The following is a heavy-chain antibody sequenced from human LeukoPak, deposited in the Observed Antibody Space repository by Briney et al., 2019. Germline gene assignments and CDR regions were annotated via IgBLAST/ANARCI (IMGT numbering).Heavy chain of an antibody. J-gene: IGHJ3*02. Sequence: KPSETLSLTCTVSGGSISSYYWSWIRQPPGKGLEWIGYIYYSGSTNYNPSLKSRVTISVDTSKNQFSLKLSSVTAADTAVYYCARDPGPSWGAFDIWGQGTMVTVSS. D-gene: IGHD1-26*01. V-gene: IGHV4-59*01. CDR3: ARDPGPSWGAFDI. CDR1: GGSISSYY. CDR2: IYYSGST.